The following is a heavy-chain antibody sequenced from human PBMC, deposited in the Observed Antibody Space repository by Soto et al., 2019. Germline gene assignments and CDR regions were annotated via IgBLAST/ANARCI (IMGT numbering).Heavy chain of an antibody. CDR2: ISSSSSYI. CDR3: SSVGQLGGVIGNAFDI. Sequence: GGSLRLSCAASGFTFSSYSMNWVRQAPGKGLEWVSSISSSSSYIYYADSVKGRFTISRDNAKNSLYLQMNSLRAEDTAVYYCSSVGQLGGVIGNAFDIWGQGTMVTVSS. J-gene: IGHJ3*02. CDR1: GFTFSSYS. D-gene: IGHD3-16*01. V-gene: IGHV3-21*01.